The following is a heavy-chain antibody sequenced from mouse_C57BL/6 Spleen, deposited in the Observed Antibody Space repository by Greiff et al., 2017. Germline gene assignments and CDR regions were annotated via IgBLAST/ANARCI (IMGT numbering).Heavy chain of an antibody. CDR1: GYTFTDYE. CDR2: IDPETGGT. CDR3: TRRVYGSYYFDY. V-gene: IGHV1-15*01. D-gene: IGHD2-10*02. J-gene: IGHJ2*01. Sequence: QVQLQQSGAELVRPGASVTLSCKASGYTFTDYEMHWVKQTPVHGLEWIGAIDPETGGTAYNQKFKGKAILTADKSSSTAYRERRSLTSEDSAVYYCTRRVYGSYYFDYWGQGTTLTVSS.